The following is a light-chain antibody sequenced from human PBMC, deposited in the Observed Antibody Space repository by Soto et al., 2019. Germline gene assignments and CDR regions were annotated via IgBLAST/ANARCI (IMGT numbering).Light chain of an antibody. CDR3: QQRSNWPWT. CDR1: QSVSSY. V-gene: IGKV3-11*01. Sequence: EIVLTQSPATLSLSPGERATLSCRASQSVSSYLAWYQQKPGQAPRLLIYDASNRATGIPARFSGSGSGTDLHLSISSRGTEDFAVYYCQQRSNWPWTFGQGTKVEIK. CDR2: DAS. J-gene: IGKJ1*01.